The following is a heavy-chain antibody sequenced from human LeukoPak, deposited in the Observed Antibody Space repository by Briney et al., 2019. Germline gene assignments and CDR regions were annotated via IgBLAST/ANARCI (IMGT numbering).Heavy chain of an antibody. CDR2: ISAYNGNT. J-gene: IGHJ4*02. V-gene: IGHV1-18*04. CDR3: PAATYYDYVWGSYDFDY. D-gene: IGHD3-16*01. CDR1: GYTFTSYG. Sequence: ASVKVSCKASGYTFTSYGISWVRQAPGQGLEWMGWISAYNGNTNYAQKLQGRVTMTTDTSTSTAYMELRSLRSDDTAVYYCPAATYYDYVWGSYDFDYWGQGTLVTVSS.